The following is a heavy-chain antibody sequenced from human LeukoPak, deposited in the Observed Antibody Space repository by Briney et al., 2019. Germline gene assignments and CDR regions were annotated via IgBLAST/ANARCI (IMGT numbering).Heavy chain of an antibody. CDR1: EFTFSSYA. J-gene: IGHJ4*02. Sequence: GGSLRLSCAGSEFTFSSYAMAWVRQTPEKGLEWVSVISAGGDSAFYTDSVRGRFTVSRDNSKNTLYLQMNSLRVDDTAVYYCAQRRGGYAPFDYWGQGTLVTVSS. D-gene: IGHD5-12*01. CDR2: ISAGGDSA. CDR3: AQRRGGYAPFDY. V-gene: IGHV3-23*01.